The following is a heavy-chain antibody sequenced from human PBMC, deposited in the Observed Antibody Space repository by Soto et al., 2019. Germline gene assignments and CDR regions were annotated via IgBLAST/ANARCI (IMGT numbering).Heavy chain of an antibody. CDR1: GYTFPTYE. CDR3: ARDESIIDN. J-gene: IGHJ4*02. Sequence: ASVKVSCMSSGYTFPTYEISWVRQAPGQGLEWLGLISPYNGKTNYAQNVQGRVTMTTDTSTSTAYMELRSLTSDDTAVYYCARDESIIDNWGQGTLVTVSS. CDR2: ISPYNGKT. V-gene: IGHV1-18*04. D-gene: IGHD3-9*01.